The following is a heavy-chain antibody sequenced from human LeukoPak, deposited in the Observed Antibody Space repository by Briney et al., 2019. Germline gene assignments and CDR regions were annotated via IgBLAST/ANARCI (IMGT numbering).Heavy chain of an antibody. CDR3: AKFGGQSSGSFYYYYYYMDV. V-gene: IGHV3-53*01. J-gene: IGHJ6*03. CDR2: IYSGGTT. CDR1: GFTVSSNY. Sequence: GGSLRLSCAASGFTVSSNYMSWVRQAPGKGLEWVSLIYSGGTTYYADSVKGRFTISRDNSKNTLYLQMNSLRAEDTAVYYCAKFGGQSSGSFYYYYYYMDVWGKGTTVTISS. D-gene: IGHD3-10*01.